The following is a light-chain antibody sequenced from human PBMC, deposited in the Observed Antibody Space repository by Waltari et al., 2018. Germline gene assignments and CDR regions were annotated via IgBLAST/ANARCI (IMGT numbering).Light chain of an antibody. CDR1: SGHNNNA. CDR2: VNSDGRH. V-gene: IGLV4-69*01. Sequence: QPVLTQPPSASASLGASVKLTCTLSSGHNNNAIAWHQQQPEKGPRFLMKVNSDGRHSKGDGIPDRFSGSSSGTEWYLILSSLQSEDEADYYCQTWGTGTWVFGGGTRLTVL. J-gene: IGLJ3*02. CDR3: QTWGTGTWV.